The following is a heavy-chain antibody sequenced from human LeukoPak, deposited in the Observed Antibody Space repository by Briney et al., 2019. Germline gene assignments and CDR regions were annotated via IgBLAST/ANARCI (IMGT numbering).Heavy chain of an antibody. V-gene: IGHV4-4*07. CDR2: IYAPGSS. CDR3: ARDLEDFDSPANDY. Sequence: SETLSLTCTVSGDSISGYYWAWIRQPAGKGLEWIGHIYAPGSSNYSPSFKSRVTMPIDMSNNQFSLRLNSVTAADTAMYYCARDLEDFDSPANDYWGQGTHVIVSP. CDR1: GDSISGYY. J-gene: IGHJ4*02. D-gene: IGHD2-15*01.